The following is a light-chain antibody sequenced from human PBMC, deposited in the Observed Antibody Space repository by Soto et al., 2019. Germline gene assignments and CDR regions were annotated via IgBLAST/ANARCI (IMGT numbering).Light chain of an antibody. V-gene: IGKV1-9*01. J-gene: IGKJ5*01. CDR1: QAIGSY. CDR3: QQLNSFPIT. Sequence: DIQLTQAPSFLSASAGDRVSITCRASQAIGSYLAWYQQKPGRAPKLLIYVASTLQSGVPSRFSGSGSGTEFTLTITSLQPEDFATYYCQQLNSFPITFGQGTRLEIK. CDR2: VAS.